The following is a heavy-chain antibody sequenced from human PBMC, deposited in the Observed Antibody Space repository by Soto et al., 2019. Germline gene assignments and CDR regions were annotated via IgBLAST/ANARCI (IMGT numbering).Heavy chain of an antibody. CDR1: GFTFSSYS. V-gene: IGHV3-21*01. CDR3: ARDDGYGYGGNYYYGLDV. D-gene: IGHD5-18*01. J-gene: IGHJ6*02. CDR2: ISSSSSYI. Sequence: EVQLVESGGGLVKPGGSLRLSCAASGFTFSSYSMNWVRQAPGKGLEWVSSISSSSSYIYYADSVKGRFTISRDNAKNSLYLQMNSLRAEDTSVYYCARDDGYGYGGNYYYGLDVSGQGTTVTVSS.